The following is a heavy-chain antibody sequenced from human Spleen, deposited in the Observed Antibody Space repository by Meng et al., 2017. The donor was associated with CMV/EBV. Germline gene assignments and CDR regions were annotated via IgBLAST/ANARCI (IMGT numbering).Heavy chain of an antibody. CDR2: LYQSGST. D-gene: IGHD6-19*01. CDR1: GGSISSSRYY. CDR3: ATPRAGFASGWSFDY. V-gene: IGHV4-39*07. J-gene: IGHJ4*02. Sequence: SETLSLTCSVSGGSISSSRYYWGWIRQPPGKGLEWIGSLYQSGSTFYNLSLKSRVTISVDTSKNHFSLKLSSVTAADTAVYYCATPRAGFASGWSFDYWGQGALVTVSS.